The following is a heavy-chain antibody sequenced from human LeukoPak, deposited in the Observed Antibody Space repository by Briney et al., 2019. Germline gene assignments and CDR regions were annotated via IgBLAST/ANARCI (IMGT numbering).Heavy chain of an antibody. Sequence: PGGSLRLSCGASGFTFSNYWMSWVRQAPGKGLEWVINISQDGSGKNYADSVEGRFTISRDNAKNSLYLQMNSLRAEDTAVYYCARDLYADYVWGSFDYWGQGTLVTVSS. CDR2: ISQDGSGK. CDR1: GFTFSNYW. CDR3: ARDLYADYVWGSFDY. D-gene: IGHD3-16*01. J-gene: IGHJ4*02. V-gene: IGHV3-7*03.